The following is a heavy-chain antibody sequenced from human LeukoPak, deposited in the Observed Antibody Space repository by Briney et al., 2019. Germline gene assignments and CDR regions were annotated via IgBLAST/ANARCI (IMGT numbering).Heavy chain of an antibody. CDR1: GGSISSYY. V-gene: IGHV4-59*01. J-gene: IGHJ4*02. CDR2: IYYSGST. Sequence: SETLSLTCTVSGGSISSYYWSWIRQPPGKGLEWIGDIYYSGSTNYNPSLKSRVTISVDTSKNQFSLKLSSVTAADTAVYYCARGNIIGPFDYWGQGTLVTVSS. D-gene: IGHD2/OR15-2a*01. CDR3: ARGNIIGPFDY.